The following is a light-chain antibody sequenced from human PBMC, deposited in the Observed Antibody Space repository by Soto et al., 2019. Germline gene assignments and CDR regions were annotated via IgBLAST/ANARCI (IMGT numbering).Light chain of an antibody. J-gene: IGKJ1*01. V-gene: IGKV3-15*01. CDR2: GAS. Sequence: EIVMTQSPATLSVSPGEGATLSCRASQSVSDTLAWYLQKPGQGPRLLIYGASSRATGIPARISGSGSGTEITLTISSLQSEDFAVYYCQQYNRWPLTFGQGTKVEIK. CDR3: QQYNRWPLT. CDR1: QSVSDT.